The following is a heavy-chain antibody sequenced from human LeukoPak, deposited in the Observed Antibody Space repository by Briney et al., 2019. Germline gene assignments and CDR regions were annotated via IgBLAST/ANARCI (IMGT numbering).Heavy chain of an antibody. CDR3: ARGYGDY. J-gene: IGHJ4*02. V-gene: IGHV4-59*01. Sequence: SETLSLTCTVSGGSISSYYWSWIRQPPGKGLEWIGYIYYSGSTNYNPSLKSRVTISVDTSKNQFSLKLSSVTAADTAVYYCARGYGDYWGQGTLVTVSS. CDR1: GGSISSYY. CDR2: IYYSGST. D-gene: IGHD1-1*01.